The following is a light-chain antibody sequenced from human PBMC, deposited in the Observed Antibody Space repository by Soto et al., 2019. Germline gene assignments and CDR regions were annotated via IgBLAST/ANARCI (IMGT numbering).Light chain of an antibody. J-gene: IGKJ5*01. CDR3: QQYKNWPL. CDR2: GES. Sequence: DTVLTQSPATLSVSPGERAAVSCRASQSLSSNLAWYQQKPGQDPRXLIIGESDRVTGIPARFSGSGSGTEFTLSISSLQSDDFAVYYRQQYKNWPLFGQGTRLEIK. CDR1: QSLSSN. V-gene: IGKV3-15*01.